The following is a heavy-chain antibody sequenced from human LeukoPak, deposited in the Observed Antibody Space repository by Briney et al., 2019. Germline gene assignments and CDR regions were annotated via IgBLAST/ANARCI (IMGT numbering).Heavy chain of an antibody. J-gene: IGHJ4*02. V-gene: IGHV3-33*01. Sequence: RPGGSLRLSCAASGFTFSSYGMPWVRQAPGKGLEWVAVIWHDGSNKYYADSVKGRFTISRDSSKNTLYLQMNSLRAEDTAVYYCARARSISYAFDYWGQGTLVTVSS. CDR3: ARARSISYAFDY. CDR1: GFTFSSYG. D-gene: IGHD2-2*01. CDR2: IWHDGSNK.